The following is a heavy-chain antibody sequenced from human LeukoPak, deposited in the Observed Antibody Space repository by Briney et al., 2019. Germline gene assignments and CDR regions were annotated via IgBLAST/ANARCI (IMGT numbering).Heavy chain of an antibody. J-gene: IGHJ5*02. CDR3: ARDPYSANWFDP. CDR1: GGSISSSSYY. V-gene: IGHV4-39*07. D-gene: IGHD3-16*01. Sequence: PSETLSLTCTVSGGSISSSSYYWGWIRQPPGKGLEWIGSIYYSGSTYYNPSLKSRVTISVDTSKNQFSLKLSSVTAADTAVYYCARDPYSANWFDPWGQGTLVTVSS. CDR2: IYYSGST.